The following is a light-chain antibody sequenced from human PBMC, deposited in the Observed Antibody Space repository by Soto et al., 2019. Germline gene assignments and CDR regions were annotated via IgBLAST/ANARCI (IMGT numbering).Light chain of an antibody. J-gene: IGKJ1*01. CDR3: QQYSSSAT. V-gene: IGKV1-5*01. CDR2: GAS. CDR1: ENISPW. Sequence: EIQMTQFPSTLSASVGDRGTLACRASENISPWLAWYQQKPGKAPKLLIYGASRLEGGVPSRLSGSGSGTDFTLTISSLQPDDFATYYCQQYSSSATFGQGTKVDI.